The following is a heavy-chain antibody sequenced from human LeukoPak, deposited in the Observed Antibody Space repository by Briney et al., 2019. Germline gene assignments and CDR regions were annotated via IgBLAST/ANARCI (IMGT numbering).Heavy chain of an antibody. J-gene: IGHJ4*02. Sequence: GGSLRLSCAASGFTFSSYGMHWVRQAPGKGLEWVAVIWYDGSNKYYADSVKGRFTISRDNSENTLYLQMNSLRAEDTALYYCASDGIAVDRGIGYFDYWGQGTLVTVSS. CDR1: GFTFSSYG. D-gene: IGHD6-13*01. CDR2: IWYDGSNK. CDR3: ASDGIAVDRGIGYFDY. V-gene: IGHV3-33*08.